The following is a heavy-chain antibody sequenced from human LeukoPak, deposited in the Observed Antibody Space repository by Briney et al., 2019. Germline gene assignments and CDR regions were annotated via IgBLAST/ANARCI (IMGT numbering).Heavy chain of an antibody. J-gene: IGHJ4*02. CDR3: AKEVVYFGGGSYTNFFGY. V-gene: IGHV3-23*01. Sequence: GGSLRLSCAASGFTFSSYVMSWVRQAPGKGLEWVSSISGNGVNTYYADSVKGRFTISRDNSKNTLYLQMNSLRAEDTAVYYCAKEVVYFGGGSYTNFFGYWGQGTLVTVSS. CDR1: GFTFSSYV. CDR2: ISGNGVNT. D-gene: IGHD3-10*01.